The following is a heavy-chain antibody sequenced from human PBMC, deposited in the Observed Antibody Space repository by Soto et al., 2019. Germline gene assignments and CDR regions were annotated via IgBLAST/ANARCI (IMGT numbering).Heavy chain of an antibody. CDR2: ISSSSSTI. CDR3: AREDDYLNWFDP. CDR1: GFTFSSYS. J-gene: IGHJ5*02. D-gene: IGHD4-17*01. Sequence: EVQLVESGGGLVQPGGSLRLSCAASGFTFSSYSMNWVGQAPGKGLEWVSYISSSSSTIYYADSVKGRFTISRDKAKNSLYLQMNSLRAEDTAVYYCAREDDYLNWFDPWGQGTLVTVSS. V-gene: IGHV3-48*01.